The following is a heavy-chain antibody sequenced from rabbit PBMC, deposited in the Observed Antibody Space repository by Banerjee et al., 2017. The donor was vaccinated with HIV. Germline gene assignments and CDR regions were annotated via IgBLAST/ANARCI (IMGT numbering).Heavy chain of an antibody. CDR3: ARDLL. J-gene: IGHJ4*01. CDR2: IDPVFGST. CDR1: GFDFSSYY. Sequence: QLKESGGGLVQPGGSLKLSCKASGFDFSSYYMSWVRQAPGKGLEWIGYIDPVFGSTYYASWVNGRFTISSHNAQNTLYLQLNSLTAADTATYFCARDLLWGPGTLVTVS. V-gene: IGHV1S7*01.